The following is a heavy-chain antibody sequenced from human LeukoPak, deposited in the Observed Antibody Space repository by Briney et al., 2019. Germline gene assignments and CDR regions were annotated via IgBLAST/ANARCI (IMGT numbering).Heavy chain of an antibody. V-gene: IGHV1-46*01. CDR1: GYTFTSYY. Sequence: ASVKVSCKASGYTFTSYYMHWVRQAPGQGLEWMGIINPSGGSTSYAQKFQGRVTMTRDTSTSTVYMELSSLRSEDTAVYYCARALAYCGGDCSSATYCYYYGMDVWGQGTTVTVSS. CDR2: INPSGGST. D-gene: IGHD2-21*02. J-gene: IGHJ6*02. CDR3: ARALAYCGGDCSSATYCYYYGMDV.